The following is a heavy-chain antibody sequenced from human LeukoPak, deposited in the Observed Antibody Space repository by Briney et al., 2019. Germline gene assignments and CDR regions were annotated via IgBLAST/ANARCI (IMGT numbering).Heavy chain of an antibody. CDR1: GYTFTGYY. Sequence: GASVKVSCKASGYTFTGYYMHWVRPAPGQGLEWMGWINPNSGGTNYAQKFQGRVTMTRDTSISTAYMELSRLRSEDTAVYYCARAEYYYDSSGYYYPAAFDIWGQGTMVTVSS. J-gene: IGHJ3*02. D-gene: IGHD3-22*01. V-gene: IGHV1-2*02. CDR2: INPNSGGT. CDR3: ARAEYYYDSSGYYYPAAFDI.